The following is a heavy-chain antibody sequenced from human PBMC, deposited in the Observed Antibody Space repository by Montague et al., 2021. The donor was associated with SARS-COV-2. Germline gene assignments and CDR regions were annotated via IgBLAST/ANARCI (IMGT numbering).Heavy chain of an antibody. J-gene: IGHJ6*02. D-gene: IGHD3-9*01. CDR2: ISYDGSNK. Sequence: SLRLSCAASGFTFSSYAMHWVRQAPGKGLEWVAVISYDGSNKYYXNSLKGRFTISRDNSKNTRFLQMNSLRAEDTAVYYCARDTAYYDILTGYFPRDPYYYYYYGMDVWGQGTTVTVSS. CDR3: ARDTAYYDILTGYFPRDPYYYYYYGMDV. V-gene: IGHV3-30-3*01. CDR1: GFTFSSYA.